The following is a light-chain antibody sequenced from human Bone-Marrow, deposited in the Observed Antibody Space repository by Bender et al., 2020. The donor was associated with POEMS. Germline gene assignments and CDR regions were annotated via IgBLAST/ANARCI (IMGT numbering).Light chain of an antibody. J-gene: IGLJ3*02. CDR3: QVWENSSDLPV. Sequence: SYVLTQPPSVSVAPGETATITCGGDNIGRKSVHWYQQKPGQAPVLIVYDDSKRPSGIPERLSGSNSQNTAALTFSRVEAGDEADYYCQVWENSSDLPVFGGGTRLTVL. CDR1: NIGRKS. CDR2: DDS. V-gene: IGLV3-21*02.